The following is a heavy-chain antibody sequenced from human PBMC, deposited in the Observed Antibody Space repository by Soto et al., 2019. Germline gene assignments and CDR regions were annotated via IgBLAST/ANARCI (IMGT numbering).Heavy chain of an antibody. D-gene: IGHD5-18*01. CDR2: IYNSGST. Sequence: KSSETLSLTCTVSGGSISSYYWSWIRQPPGQGLEWIGYIYNSGSTNYNPSLKSRVTISADTSTNQFSLKLRSVSAADTAVYYCARTVDTTTDYYYYGMDVWGQGTTVTVSS. CDR3: ARTVDTTTDYYYYGMDV. J-gene: IGHJ6*02. CDR1: GGSISSYY. V-gene: IGHV4-59*01.